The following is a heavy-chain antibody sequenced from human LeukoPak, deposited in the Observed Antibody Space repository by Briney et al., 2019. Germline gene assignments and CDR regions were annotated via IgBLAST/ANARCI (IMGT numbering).Heavy chain of an antibody. CDR1: GYTFTIYY. J-gene: IGHJ1*01. CDR3: ATQWSFLYFQH. D-gene: IGHD3-10*01. Sequence: ASVTVSFTASGYTFTIYYIHWVRQAPGQGLEWMGIINPSDGSTTYAQKFQGTVTMTRDTSTSTVYMELSSLRSEDTAVYYCATQWSFLYFQHWGQGTLVTVSS. V-gene: IGHV1-46*01. CDR2: INPSDGST.